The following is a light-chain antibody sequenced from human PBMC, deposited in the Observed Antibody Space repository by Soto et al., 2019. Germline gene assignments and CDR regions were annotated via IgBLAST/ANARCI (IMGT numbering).Light chain of an antibody. CDR2: DVS. J-gene: IGLJ2*01. Sequence: QSALTQPASVSGSPGQSITISCTGTSSDVGGYNCVCWYQQHPGKAPKLIIYDVSHRPSGVSDRFSGSKSGNTASLTISGLQAEDEAEYFCSSYTSSTTLLFGGGTKLTVL. CDR1: SSDVGGYNC. V-gene: IGLV2-14*03. CDR3: SSYTSSTTLL.